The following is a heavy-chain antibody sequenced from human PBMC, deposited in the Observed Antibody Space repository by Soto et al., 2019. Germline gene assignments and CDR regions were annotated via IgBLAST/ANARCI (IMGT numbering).Heavy chain of an antibody. CDR3: ARGSLFSVIYYFDD. Sequence: EVQLVESGGGLVQPGGCLRLSCAASGFTFSDHYMDWVRQAPWKGLEWVGRIRNKANSYTTEYAASVKGRFTISRDDSQNSLYLQMNRLKTEDTAAFYCARGSLFSVIYYFDDWGQGTLVTVSS. CDR2: IRNKANSYTT. CDR1: GFTFSDHY. J-gene: IGHJ4*02. V-gene: IGHV3-72*01. D-gene: IGHD1-26*01.